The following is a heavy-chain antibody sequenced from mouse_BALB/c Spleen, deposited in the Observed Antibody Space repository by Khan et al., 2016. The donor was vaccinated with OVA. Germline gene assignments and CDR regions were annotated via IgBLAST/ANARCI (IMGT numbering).Heavy chain of an antibody. J-gene: IGHJ3*01. D-gene: IGHD2-14*01. V-gene: IGHV1-4*01. CDR3: VRDGAYHRNDGWFAY. CDR1: GYTFTSYT. Sequence: VQLQESGAELARPGASVKMSCKASGYTFTSYTIHWIKKRPGQGLEWIGYINPSNGYTNYNQKFKDKATLTTDKSSTTAYLQLSSRTSDDSTVYNCVRDGAYHRNDGWFAYWGQGTLVTVSA. CDR2: INPSNGYT.